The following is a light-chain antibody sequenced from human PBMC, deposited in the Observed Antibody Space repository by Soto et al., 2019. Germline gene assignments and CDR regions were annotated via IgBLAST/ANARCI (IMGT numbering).Light chain of an antibody. CDR1: NIGSKS. J-gene: IGLJ2*01. CDR3: QVWDSSSVMVV. CDR2: YDS. Sequence: SYELTQPPSVSVAPGKTARITCGGNNIGSKSVHWYQQKPGQAPVLVIYYDSDRPSGIPERFSGSNSGNTATLTISRVEAGDEPDYYCQVWDSSSVMVVFGGGTKLTVL. V-gene: IGLV3-21*04.